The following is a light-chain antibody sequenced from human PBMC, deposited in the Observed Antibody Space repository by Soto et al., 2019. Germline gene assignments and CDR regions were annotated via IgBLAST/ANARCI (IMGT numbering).Light chain of an antibody. Sequence: QLVLTQPASMSESPGQSITISCTGTSSDVGGYKFVSWYQQHPGKAPKLMIYEVSNRPSGVSDRFSGSKSGNTASLTISGLQAEDEAHYYCSSYTSSASVVFGGGTKLTVL. CDR2: EVS. V-gene: IGLV2-14*01. J-gene: IGLJ2*01. CDR1: SSDVGGYKF. CDR3: SSYTSSASVV.